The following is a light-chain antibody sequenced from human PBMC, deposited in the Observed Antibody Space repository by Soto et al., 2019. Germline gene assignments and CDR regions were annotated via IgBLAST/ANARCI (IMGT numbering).Light chain of an antibody. CDR1: SGHSSYA. CDR2: LNSDGSH. CDR3: QTWGTGPQWV. J-gene: IGLJ3*02. Sequence: QSAVTQSPSASASLGASVKLTCTLSSGHSSYAIAWHQQQPEKGPRYLMKLNSDGSHSKGDGIPDRFSGSSSGAERYLTISSLQSEDEADYYCQTWGTGPQWVFGGGTKLTVL. V-gene: IGLV4-69*01.